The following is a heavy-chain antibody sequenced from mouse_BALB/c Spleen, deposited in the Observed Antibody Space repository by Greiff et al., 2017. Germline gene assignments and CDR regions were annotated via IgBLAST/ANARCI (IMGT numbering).Heavy chain of an antibody. CDR1: GYTFTSYV. V-gene: IGHV1-14*01. Sequence: ESGPELVKPGASVKMSCKASGYTFTSYVMHWVKQKPGQGLEWIGYINPYNDGTKYNEKFKGKATLTSDKSSSTAYMELSSLTSEDSAVYYCARDQPGSSYWYFDVWGAGTTVTVSS. CDR2: INPYNDGT. CDR3: ARDQPGSSYWYFDV. J-gene: IGHJ1*01. D-gene: IGHD1-1*01.